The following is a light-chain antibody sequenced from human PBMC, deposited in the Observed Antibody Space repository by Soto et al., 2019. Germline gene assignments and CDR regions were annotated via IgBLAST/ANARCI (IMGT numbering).Light chain of an antibody. CDR1: RSVLYTPNNKNY. V-gene: IGKV4-1*01. CDR2: WAS. J-gene: IGKJ1*01. CDR3: HQYAATPWT. Sequence: DIVMTQSPDSLAVSLGERATINCKSSRSVLYTPNNKNYLAWFQQKPGQPPKLLIYWASTRESGVPDRFSGSGSGTDFTLSISSLQAEDVAVYYCHQYAATPWTFGQGTKVDI.